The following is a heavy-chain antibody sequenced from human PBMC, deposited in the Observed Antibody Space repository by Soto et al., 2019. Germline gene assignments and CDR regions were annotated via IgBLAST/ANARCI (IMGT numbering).Heavy chain of an antibody. J-gene: IGHJ4*02. V-gene: IGHV1-3*01. CDR2: INAGNGNT. CDR1: GYTFTSYA. CDR3: ARGATPIDY. Sequence: ASVKVSCKASGYTFTSYAMHWVRQAPGQRLEWMGWINAGNGNTKYSQKFQGRVTITRDTSTSTAYMELGSLRSEDTAVYYCARGATPIDYWGQGTLVTVSS.